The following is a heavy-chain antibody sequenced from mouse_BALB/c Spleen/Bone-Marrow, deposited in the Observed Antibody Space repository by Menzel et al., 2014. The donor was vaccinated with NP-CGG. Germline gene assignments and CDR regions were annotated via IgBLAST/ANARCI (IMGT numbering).Heavy chain of an antibody. CDR1: GYSITSGYY. CDR3: ARGNYVDY. CDR2: ISYDGSN. V-gene: IGHV3-6*02. Sequence: VQLQQSGPGLVKPSQSLSLTCSVTGYSITSGYYWNWIRQFPGNKLEWMGYISYDGSNNYNPSLKNRISITRDTSKNQSFLKLNSVTTEDTATYYCARGNYVDYWGQGTTLTVSS. J-gene: IGHJ2*01.